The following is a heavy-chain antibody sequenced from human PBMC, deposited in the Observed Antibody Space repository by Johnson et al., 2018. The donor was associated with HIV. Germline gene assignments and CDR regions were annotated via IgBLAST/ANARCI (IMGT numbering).Heavy chain of an antibody. D-gene: IGHD2-21*02. V-gene: IGHV3-30*04. CDR1: GFTFSSYA. J-gene: IGHJ3*01. CDR3: ARFCGGDCSSPHDAFDF. CDR2: ISYDGTNK. Sequence: QVQLVESGGGVVQPGRSLRLSCAASGFTFSSYAMHWVRQAPGKGLEWVAVISYDGTNKYYADSVKGRFTISRDDSKNTLYLQMNSLRADDTAVYYCARFCGGDCSSPHDAFDFWGQGTMVTVSP.